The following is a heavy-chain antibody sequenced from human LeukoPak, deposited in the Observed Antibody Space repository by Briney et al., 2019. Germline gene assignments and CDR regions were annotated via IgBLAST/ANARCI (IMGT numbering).Heavy chain of an antibody. CDR1: GFTFSSYG. Sequence: GGSLRLSCGASGFTFSSYGMSWVRQAPGKGLEWVAVISYDGSNKYYADSVKGRFTISRDNSKNTLYLQMNSLRAEDTAVYYCAKDLTGMVRGEGAFDYWGQGTLVTVSS. D-gene: IGHD3-10*01. V-gene: IGHV3-30*18. CDR3: AKDLTGMVRGEGAFDY. CDR2: ISYDGSNK. J-gene: IGHJ4*02.